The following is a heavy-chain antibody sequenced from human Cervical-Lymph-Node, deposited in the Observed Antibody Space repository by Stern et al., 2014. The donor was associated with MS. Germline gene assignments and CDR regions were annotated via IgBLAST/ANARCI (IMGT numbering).Heavy chain of an antibody. CDR2: INRDSGGT. CDR1: GYTFTGYY. V-gene: IGHV1-2*06. J-gene: IGHJ4*02. Sequence: VHLVESGAEVKKPGASVKVSCKASGYTFTGYYMHWVRQAPGQGLEWMGRINRDSGGTDYAQKFQGRVTITRDTSISTAYMELSRLRSDDTAMYYCARSAARGPYFGDLLDAFDYWGQGTLVTVSS. CDR3: ARSAARGPYFGDLLDAFDY. D-gene: IGHD3-10*01.